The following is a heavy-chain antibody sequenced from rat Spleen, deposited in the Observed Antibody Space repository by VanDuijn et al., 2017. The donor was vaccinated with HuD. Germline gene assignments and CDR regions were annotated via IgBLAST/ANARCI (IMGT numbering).Heavy chain of an antibody. D-gene: IGHD5-1*01. CDR2: ISYDGSST. CDR3: ARNKANWVDY. Sequence: EVQLVESDGGLVQPGRSLELSCTASGFTFSDYYMAWVRQAPTKGLEWLATISYDGSSTYYRDSVKGRFTISRNNVKGTLYLQMDSLRSEDTATYYCARNKANWVDYWGQGVMVTVSS. V-gene: IGHV5-29*01. CDR1: GFTFSDYY. J-gene: IGHJ2*01.